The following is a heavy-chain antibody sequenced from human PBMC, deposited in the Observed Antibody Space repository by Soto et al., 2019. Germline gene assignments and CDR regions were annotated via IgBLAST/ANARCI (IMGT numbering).Heavy chain of an antibody. CDR1: GGTFSSSA. Sequence: QVQLVQSGAEMREPGSSVKVSCKASGGTFSSSAINWLRQAPGQGPEWMGGIIPTFGTANYIEKFRGRVTITADTSTSTAYMEVSSLTSEDTAMYFCARSETAGHRGFDIWGQGKMVTGSS. CDR3: ARSETAGHRGFDI. V-gene: IGHV1-69*06. CDR2: IIPTFGTA. J-gene: IGHJ3*02. D-gene: IGHD6-19*01.